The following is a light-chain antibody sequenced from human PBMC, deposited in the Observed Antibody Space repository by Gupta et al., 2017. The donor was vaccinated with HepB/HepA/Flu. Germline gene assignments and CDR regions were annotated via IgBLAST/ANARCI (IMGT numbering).Light chain of an antibody. J-gene: IGKJ4*01. Sequence: DIHMTQSPSYLSASIGERVNITCRGSQSIKLYLNWYQQKPGQAPRLLISGASSLQSGVPSRFTGGGSGTDFTLTISSLQPEDFATYFCQQSYSKLLTFGEGTKVEIK. CDR1: QSIKLY. CDR2: GAS. CDR3: QQSYSKLLT. V-gene: IGKV1-39*01.